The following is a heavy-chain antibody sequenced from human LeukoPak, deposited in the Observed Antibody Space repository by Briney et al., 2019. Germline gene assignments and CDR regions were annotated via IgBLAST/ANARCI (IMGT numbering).Heavy chain of an antibody. J-gene: IGHJ4*03. CDR2: IYWDDNN. CDR1: GFSFTTSQLG. V-gene: IGHV2-5*02. CDR3: AQRRSGFMGGWDNCYFDD. D-gene: IGHD6-19*01. Sequence: GPTLVNPTQALTLTCTFSGFSFTTSQLGVGWIRQPPGNALERLGVIYWDDNNRYSPSLTNRLAITKHTSKTQVVLTMTNMDPADTATYYCAQRRSGFMGGWDNCYFDDGSQGILVTVSS.